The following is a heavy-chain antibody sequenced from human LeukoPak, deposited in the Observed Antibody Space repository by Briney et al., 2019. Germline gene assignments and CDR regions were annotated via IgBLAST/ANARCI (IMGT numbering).Heavy chain of an antibody. CDR2: IIPIFGTA. J-gene: IGHJ4*02. CDR3: ARIRHYCDSSGPFDY. Sequence: ASVKVSCKASGGTFSSYAISWVRQAPGQGLEWMGGIIPIFGTANYAQKFQGRVTITADESTSTAYMELSSLRSEDTAVYYCARIRHYCDSSGPFDYWGQGTLVAVSS. V-gene: IGHV1-69*13. CDR1: GGTFSSYA. D-gene: IGHD3-22*01.